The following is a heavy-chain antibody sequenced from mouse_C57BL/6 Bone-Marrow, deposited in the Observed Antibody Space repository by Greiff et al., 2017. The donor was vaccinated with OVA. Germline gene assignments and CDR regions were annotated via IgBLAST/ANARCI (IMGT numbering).Heavy chain of an antibody. CDR1: GFTFSSYG. D-gene: IGHD1-1*01. Sequence: EVQLVESGGDLVKPGGSLKLSCAASGFTFSSYGMSWVRQTPDKRLEWVATISSGGSYTYYPDSVKGRFTISRDNAKNTLYLQMSSLKAEDTAMYYCARRDYYGSSLAGFAYWGQGTLVTVSA. J-gene: IGHJ3*01. CDR2: ISSGGSYT. CDR3: ARRDYYGSSLAGFAY. V-gene: IGHV5-6*01.